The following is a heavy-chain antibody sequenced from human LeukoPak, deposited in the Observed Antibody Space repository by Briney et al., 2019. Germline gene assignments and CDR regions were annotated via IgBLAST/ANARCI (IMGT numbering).Heavy chain of an antibody. CDR3: ANPRYDSSGYYYVD. CDR2: INGGSGNT. V-gene: IGHV1-3*01. J-gene: IGHJ4*02. Sequence: ASVEVSCKASGYTFIDYTMHWLRQAPGQRLDWMGWINGGSGNTKYSPEFQGRVTITRDTSASTGYMELSSLRSEDTAVYYCANPRYDSSGYYYVDWGQGTLVTVSS. CDR1: GYTFIDYT. D-gene: IGHD3-22*01.